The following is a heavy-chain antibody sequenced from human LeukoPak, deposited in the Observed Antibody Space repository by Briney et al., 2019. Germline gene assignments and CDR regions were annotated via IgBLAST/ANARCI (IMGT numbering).Heavy chain of an antibody. V-gene: IGHV3-7*01. J-gene: IGHJ4*02. CDR2: IKQDGSEK. D-gene: IGHD3-9*01. Sequence: GGSLRLSCAAPGFTLSSYWMTWVRQAPGKGMEWVANIKQDGSEKYYVDSVKGRFTISRDNAKKSLYLQMNSLRAEDSAVYYCARARYSDYWGQGTLVTVSS. CDR3: ARARYSDY. CDR1: GFTLSSYW.